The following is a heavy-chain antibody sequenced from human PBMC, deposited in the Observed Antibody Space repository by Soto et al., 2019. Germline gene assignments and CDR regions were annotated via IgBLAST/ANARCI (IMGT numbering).Heavy chain of an antibody. V-gene: IGHV3-7*04. Sequence: GGSLRLSCAASGFTFSSYWMSWVRQAPGKGLEWVANIKQDGSEKYYVDSVKGRFTISRDNAKNSLYLQMNSLRAEDTAVYYCARDPRIAAAGTLSYYYYYGMDVWGQGTTVTAP. J-gene: IGHJ6*02. D-gene: IGHD6-13*01. CDR3: ARDPRIAAAGTLSYYYYYGMDV. CDR1: GFTFSSYW. CDR2: IKQDGSEK.